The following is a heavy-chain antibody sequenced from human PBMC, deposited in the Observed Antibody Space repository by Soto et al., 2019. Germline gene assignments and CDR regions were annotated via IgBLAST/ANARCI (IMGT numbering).Heavy chain of an antibody. CDR1: GGSFSGYY. Sequence: SETLSLTCAVYGGSFSGYYWSWIRQPPGKGLEWIGEINHSGSTNYNPSLKSRVTISVDTSKNQFSLKLSSVTAADTAVYYCARGCPLLWFGELSNYYYYGMDVWGQGTTVTVSS. CDR2: INHSGST. V-gene: IGHV4-34*01. CDR3: ARGCPLLWFGELSNYYYYGMDV. D-gene: IGHD3-10*01. J-gene: IGHJ6*02.